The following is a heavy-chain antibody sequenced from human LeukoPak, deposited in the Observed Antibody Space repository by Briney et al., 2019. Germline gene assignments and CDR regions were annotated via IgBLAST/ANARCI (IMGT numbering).Heavy chain of an antibody. CDR1: GDSFSDYG. Sequence: ASVEVSCKASGDSFSDYGISWVRQAPGQGLEWMGWISAYSGNTNYAQKLQGRVTMTTDTSTSTAYMELRSLGSDDTAVYYCARVPSVRGVIIDYYMDVWGKGTTVTVSS. V-gene: IGHV1-18*04. CDR3: ARVPSVRGVIIDYYMDV. CDR2: ISAYSGNT. D-gene: IGHD3-10*01. J-gene: IGHJ6*03.